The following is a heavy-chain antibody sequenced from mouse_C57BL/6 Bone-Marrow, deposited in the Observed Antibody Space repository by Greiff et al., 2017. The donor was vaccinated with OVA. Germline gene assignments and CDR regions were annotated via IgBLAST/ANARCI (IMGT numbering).Heavy chain of an antibody. V-gene: IGHV3-6*01. J-gene: IGHJ3*01. CDR1: GYSITSGYY. CDR2: ISYDGSN. CDR3: ARRGLYYGYDEGFAY. D-gene: IGHD2-2*01. Sequence: VQLKQSGPGLVKPSQSLSLTCSVTGYSITSGYYWNWIRQFPGNKLEWMGYISYDGSNNYNPSLKNRISITRDTSKNQFFLKLNSVTSEDTATYYCARRGLYYGYDEGFAYWGQGTLVTVSA.